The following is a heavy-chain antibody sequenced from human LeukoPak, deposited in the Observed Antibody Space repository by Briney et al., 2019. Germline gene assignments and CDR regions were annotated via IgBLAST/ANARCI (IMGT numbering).Heavy chain of an antibody. CDR1: GYSFTSYY. CDR3: TMIEVGSNED. CDR2: INPNSGGT. D-gene: IGHD3-22*01. V-gene: IGHV1-2*02. Sequence: ASVKVSCKASGYSFTSYYMHWVRQAPGQGLEWMGWINPNSGGTNYAQKFQGRVTMTRDTSISAAYMELSRLRSDDTAVYYCTMIEVGSNEDWGQGTLVTVSS. J-gene: IGHJ4*02.